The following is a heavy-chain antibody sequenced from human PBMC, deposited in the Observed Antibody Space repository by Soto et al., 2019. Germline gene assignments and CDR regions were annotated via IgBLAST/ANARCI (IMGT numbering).Heavy chain of an antibody. CDR2: IYYSGST. V-gene: IGHV4-31*03. CDR1: GGSISSGAYY. J-gene: IGHJ4*02. D-gene: IGHD1-1*01. Sequence: QVQLQESGPGLVKPSQTLSLTCTVSGGSISSGAYYWSWIRQHPRKVLEWIGYIYYSGSTYSNPSLKSRVAISVDKSKNQFSLKLSSVTAADTAVYYCAAVRQQYFDFWGQGTLVTVSS. CDR3: AAVRQQYFDF.